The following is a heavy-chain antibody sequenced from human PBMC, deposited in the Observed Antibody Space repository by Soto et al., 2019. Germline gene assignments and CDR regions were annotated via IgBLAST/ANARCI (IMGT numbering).Heavy chain of an antibody. Sequence: EVQLVASGGDLVQPGGSLRLSCAASGFTFSNYAMNWVRQAPGKGPEWVSGISAGRSTYYADSVKGRFTISRDNSKSTLFLQMDSLRAEDTALYYCTKVRGDPVWGKGTTVTVSS. CDR3: TKVRGDPV. J-gene: IGHJ6*04. D-gene: IGHD4-17*01. CDR1: GFTFSNYA. CDR2: ISAGRST. V-gene: IGHV3-23*04.